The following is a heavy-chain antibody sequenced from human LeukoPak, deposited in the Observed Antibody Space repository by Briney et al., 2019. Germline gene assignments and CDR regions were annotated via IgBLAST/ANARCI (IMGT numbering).Heavy chain of an antibody. CDR3: ARSYYYDYRQIDY. CDR2: IYYSGIT. CDR1: GDSISTSSFY. V-gene: IGHV4-39*01. D-gene: IGHD3-22*01. Sequence: SETLSLTCTVSGDSISTSSFYWGWIRQPPGKGLEWLGSIYYSGITHYNPSLKSRVTISVDTSKDQFSLHLYSVTAADTAVFYCARSYYYDYRQIDYWGQGTLVTVSS. J-gene: IGHJ4*02.